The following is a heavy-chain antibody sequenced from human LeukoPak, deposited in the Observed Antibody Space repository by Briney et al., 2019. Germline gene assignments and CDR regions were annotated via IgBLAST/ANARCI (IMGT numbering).Heavy chain of an antibody. J-gene: IGHJ4*02. Sequence: SETLSLTCTVSGGSISSSSYYWGWIRQPPGKGLEWIGSIYYSGSTYYNPSLKSRVTISVDTSKNQFSLKLSSVTAADTAVYYCARDGGVDTAMVTEDYWGQGTLVTVSS. V-gene: IGHV4-39*07. CDR1: GGSISSSSYY. D-gene: IGHD5-18*01. CDR2: IYYSGST. CDR3: ARDGGVDTAMVTEDY.